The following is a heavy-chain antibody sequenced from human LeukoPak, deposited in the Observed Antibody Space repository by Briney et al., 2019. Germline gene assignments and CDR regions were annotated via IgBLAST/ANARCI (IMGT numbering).Heavy chain of an antibody. D-gene: IGHD6-13*01. Sequence: GGSLRLSCAASGFTFSSYGMHWVRQAPGKGLEWVAVISYDGSNKYYADSVKGRFTFSRDNSKNTLYLQMDSLRAEDTAVYYCASAAAGTGGIDYWGQGTLVTVSS. V-gene: IGHV3-30*03. CDR1: GFTFSSYG. J-gene: IGHJ4*02. CDR3: ASAAAGTGGIDY. CDR2: ISYDGSNK.